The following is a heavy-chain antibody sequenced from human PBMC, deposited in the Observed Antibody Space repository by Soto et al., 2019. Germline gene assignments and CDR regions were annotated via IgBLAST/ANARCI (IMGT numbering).Heavy chain of an antibody. V-gene: IGHV3-72*01. CDR3: SGDFTASGTYAVDY. CDR2: SRNKANSYTT. J-gene: IGHJ4*02. D-gene: IGHD3-10*01. Sequence: GGSLRLSCTASGFSLSDHYVDWVRQAPGKGLEWVGRSRNKANSYTTEYAASVRGRFTISRDDSRNSLYLQMDSLKTEDTAVYYCSGDFTASGTYAVDYWGQGTLVTVSS. CDR1: GFSLSDHY.